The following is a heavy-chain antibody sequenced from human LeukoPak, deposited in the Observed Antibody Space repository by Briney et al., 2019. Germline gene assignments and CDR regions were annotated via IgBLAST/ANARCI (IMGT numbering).Heavy chain of an antibody. CDR2: ISSSGSTI. Sequence: GGSLRLSCAASGFTFSNYGMSWVRQAPGKGLEWVSYISSSGSTIYYADSVKGRFTISRDNAKNSLYLQMNSLRAEDTAVYYCARAEGGYSYGHSYYYMDVWGKGTTVTISS. CDR1: GFTFSNYG. CDR3: ARAEGGYSYGHSYYYMDV. V-gene: IGHV3-48*04. J-gene: IGHJ6*03. D-gene: IGHD5-18*01.